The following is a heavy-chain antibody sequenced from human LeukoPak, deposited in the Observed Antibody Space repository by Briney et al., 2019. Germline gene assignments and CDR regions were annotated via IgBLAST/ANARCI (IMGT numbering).Heavy chain of an antibody. V-gene: IGHV3-30*18. D-gene: IGHD3-22*01. CDR3: AKAYYYDSSGYCPPGAHTDFDC. CDR2: ISYDGSNK. Sequence: GRSLRLSCAASGFTFSSYGMHWVRQAPGKGREWVAVISYDGSNKYYADSGKGRFTISRDNSKNTLYLQMNSLRGEETAVYYCAKAYYYDSSGYCPPGAHTDFDCWGQGTLVTVSS. J-gene: IGHJ4*02. CDR1: GFTFSSYG.